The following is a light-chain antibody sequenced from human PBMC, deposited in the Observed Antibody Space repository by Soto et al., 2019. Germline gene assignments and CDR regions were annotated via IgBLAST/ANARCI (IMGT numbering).Light chain of an antibody. CDR3: KQYSVLSMK. J-gene: IGKJ1*01. Sequence: DIQMTQSPSTLSASVEXRVTITCRASQSIGDLLAWYQQKPGEAPKLLIYKASYLESGVPSRFSGSGSGTEFTLTINSLQSEDLATYYCKQYSVLSMKFGQGTKV. CDR1: QSIGDL. V-gene: IGKV1-5*03. CDR2: KAS.